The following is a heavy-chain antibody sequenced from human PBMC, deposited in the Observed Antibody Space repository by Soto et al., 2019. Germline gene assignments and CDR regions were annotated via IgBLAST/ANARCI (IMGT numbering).Heavy chain of an antibody. D-gene: IGHD2-15*01. V-gene: IGHV3-48*03. CDR2: ISSSGSTI. CDR3: ARGGDIVVVVAATPSWFDP. CDR1: GFTFSSYE. Sequence: EVQLVESGGGLVQPGGSLRLSCAASGFTFSSYEMNWVRQAPGKGLEWVSYISSSGSTIYYADSVKGRFTISRDNAKNSLYLQMNSLRAEDTAVDYCARGGDIVVVVAATPSWFDPWGQGTLVTVSS. J-gene: IGHJ5*02.